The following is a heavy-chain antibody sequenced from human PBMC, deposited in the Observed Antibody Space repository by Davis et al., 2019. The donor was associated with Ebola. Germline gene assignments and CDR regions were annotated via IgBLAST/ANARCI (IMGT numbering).Heavy chain of an antibody. CDR3: AKERARTVTPNTYGMDV. CDR2: ISSSGSTT. Sequence: GGSLRLSCAASGFTFSDYYMSWIRQAPGKGLEWVSYISSSGSTTYYADSVKGRFTISRDNSKNTLYLQMNSLRAEDTAVYYCAKERARTVTPNTYGMDVWGQGTTVTVSS. J-gene: IGHJ6*02. CDR1: GFTFSDYY. D-gene: IGHD4-11*01. V-gene: IGHV3-11*01.